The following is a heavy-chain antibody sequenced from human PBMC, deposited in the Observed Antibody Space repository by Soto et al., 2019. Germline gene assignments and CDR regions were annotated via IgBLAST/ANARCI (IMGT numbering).Heavy chain of an antibody. V-gene: IGHV3-23*01. J-gene: IGHJ4*02. CDR1: GFTFSSYA. Sequence: PGGSLRLSCAASGFTFSSYAMSWVRQAPGKGLEWVSAISGSGGSTYYADSVKGRFTISRDNSKNTLYLQMNSLRAEDTAVYYCAKGERGKLRFLEWLLPPFDYWGQGTLVTVSS. CDR2: ISGSGGST. D-gene: IGHD3-3*01. CDR3: AKGERGKLRFLEWLLPPFDY.